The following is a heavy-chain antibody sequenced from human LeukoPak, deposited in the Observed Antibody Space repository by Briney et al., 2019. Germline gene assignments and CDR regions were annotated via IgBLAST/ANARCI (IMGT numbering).Heavy chain of an antibody. CDR3: ARAPIDTTMAFDY. J-gene: IGHJ4*02. V-gene: IGHV3-21*01. CDR2: ISSSSGYI. Sequence: GGSLRLSCAASGFTFSSYSMNWVRQAPGKGLEWVSSISSSSGYIYYADSVKGRFTISRDNAKNSLYLQMNSLRAEDTAVYYCARAPIDTTMAFDYWGQGTLVTVSS. CDR1: GFTFSSYS. D-gene: IGHD5-18*01.